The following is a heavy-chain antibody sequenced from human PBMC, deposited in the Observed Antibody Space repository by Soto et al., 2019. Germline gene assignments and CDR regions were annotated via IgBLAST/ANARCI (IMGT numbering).Heavy chain of an antibody. CDR1: GGSISNVGYS. D-gene: IGHD6-19*01. CDR2: IYHSGNT. J-gene: IGHJ4*01. Sequence: SQTQSLSYAVSGGSISNVGYSWSWIRQPPGKGLEWIGYIYHSGNTYYNPSLKSRVTISVDTSNNQLSLKLRSVTAADTAVYYCARHDGFSSGWIIDYWGHGTLVTVSS. CDR3: ARHDGFSSGWIIDY. V-gene: IGHV4-30-2*03.